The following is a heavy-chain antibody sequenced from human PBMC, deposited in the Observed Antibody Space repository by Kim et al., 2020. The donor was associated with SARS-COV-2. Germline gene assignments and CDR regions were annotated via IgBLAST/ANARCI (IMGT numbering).Heavy chain of an antibody. CDR3: ARGLLPFYYFDY. V-gene: IGHV4-59*09. Sequence: NYNPSLKSRVTISVDTAKNQFSLKLSSVTAADTAVYYCARGLLPFYYFDYWGQGTLVTVSS. D-gene: IGHD3-22*01. J-gene: IGHJ4*02.